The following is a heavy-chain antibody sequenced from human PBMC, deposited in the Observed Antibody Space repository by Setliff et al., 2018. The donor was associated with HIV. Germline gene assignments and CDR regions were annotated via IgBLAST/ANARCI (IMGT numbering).Heavy chain of an antibody. CDR3: AXXXXXXRFGTGFDY. V-gene: IGHV1-18*01. CDR1: GYTFTSYG. CDR2: ISAYNGNT. J-gene: IGHJ4*02. D-gene: IGHD6-13*01. Sequence: ASVKVSCKASGYTFTSYGISGCRQDPGQGLEWMXXISAYNGNTNYEQKLQGRVTMTTDTSTSTAYMEXXXLRSDXXAXYYCAXXXXXXRFGTGFDYLGQGXLVTXSS.